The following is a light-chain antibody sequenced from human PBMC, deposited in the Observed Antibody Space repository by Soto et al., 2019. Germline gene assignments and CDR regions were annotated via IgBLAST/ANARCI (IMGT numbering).Light chain of an antibody. CDR2: DAS. CDR3: QQRSSWPRT. V-gene: IGKV3-11*01. J-gene: IGKJ1*01. CDR1: QSVSSY. Sequence: EIVLTQSPATLSLSPGERATLSCRASQSVSSYLAWYQQKPGQVPRLVIYDASNRATGLPGRFSCSGSGTDLTMNISSLEPEDLGVYYGQQRSSWPRTFGQGTKVEIK.